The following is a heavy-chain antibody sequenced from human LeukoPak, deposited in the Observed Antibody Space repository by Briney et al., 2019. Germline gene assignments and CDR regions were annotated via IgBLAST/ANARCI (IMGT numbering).Heavy chain of an antibody. CDR2: ISARGGSP. J-gene: IGHJ4*02. D-gene: IGHD5-18*01. CDR1: GFTFSTHA. V-gene: IGHV3-23*01. Sequence: GGSLRLSCAASGFTFSTHAMSWVRQAPGKGLEWVSAISARGGSPYYADSVKGRFTISRDKSKNTLYLQMNSLRAEDTAVYYCAKDDGYVWGQGTLVTVSS. CDR3: AKDDGYV.